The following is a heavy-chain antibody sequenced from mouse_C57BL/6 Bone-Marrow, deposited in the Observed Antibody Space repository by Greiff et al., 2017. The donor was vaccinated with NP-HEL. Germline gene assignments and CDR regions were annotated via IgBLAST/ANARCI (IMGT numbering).Heavy chain of an antibody. CDR3: ARAGDGYYGY. D-gene: IGHD2-3*01. J-gene: IGHJ2*01. Sequence: QVQLQQPGAELVRPGSSVKLSCKASGYTFTSYWMDWVKQRPGQGLEWIGNIYPSDSDTPYNQKFKDKATLTVDKSSSTAYIQLSSLTSEDSVVYYCARAGDGYYGYWGQGTTLTVSS. V-gene: IGHV1-61*01. CDR1: GYTFTSYW. CDR2: IYPSDSDT.